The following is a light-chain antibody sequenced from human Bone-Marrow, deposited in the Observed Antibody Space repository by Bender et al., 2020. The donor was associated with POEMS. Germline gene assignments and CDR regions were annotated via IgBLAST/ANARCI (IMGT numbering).Light chain of an antibody. J-gene: IGLJ1*01. Sequence: QSALTQPASVSGSPGQSITISCTGTSTDLGTHNYVSWYQHHPGKAPKLLIYEVRYRTSDFPSRFSGSKSGNTASLTISGLQADDEADYYCGSSTSHNTYVFGGGTKVTVL. V-gene: IGLV2-14*01. CDR2: EVR. CDR3: GSSTSHNTYV. CDR1: STDLGTHNY.